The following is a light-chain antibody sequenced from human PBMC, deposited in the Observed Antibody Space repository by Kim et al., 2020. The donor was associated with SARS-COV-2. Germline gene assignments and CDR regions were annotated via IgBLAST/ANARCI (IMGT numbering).Light chain of an antibody. J-gene: IGKJ4*01. CDR2: GAS. V-gene: IGKV3-15*01. CDR3: QQYHNWPPLT. Sequence: EIVLTQSPASLSVSPGERVTLTCRASQSVGSYIAWYQQKPGQAPTLLIYGASARATGLPARFSGSGSGTEFTLTITSLQSEDFAVYYCQQYHNWPPLTFGGGTKVDIK. CDR1: QSVGSY.